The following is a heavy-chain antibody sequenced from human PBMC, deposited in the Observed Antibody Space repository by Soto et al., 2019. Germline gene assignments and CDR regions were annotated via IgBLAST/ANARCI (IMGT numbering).Heavy chain of an antibody. CDR3: AKDRRYFDGFDY. CDR1: GFTFSSYG. J-gene: IGHJ4*02. CDR2: ISYDGSNK. V-gene: IGHV3-30*18. D-gene: IGHD3-9*01. Sequence: GGSLRLSCAASGFTFSSYGMHWVRQAPGKGLEWVAVISYDGSNKYYADSVKGRFTISRDNSKNTLYLQMNSLRAEDTAVYYCAKDRRYFDGFDYWGQGTLVTVSS.